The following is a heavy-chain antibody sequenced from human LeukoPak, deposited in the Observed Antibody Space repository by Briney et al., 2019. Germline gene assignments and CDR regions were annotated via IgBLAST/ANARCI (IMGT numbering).Heavy chain of an antibody. J-gene: IGHJ4*02. Sequence: ASVKVSFKASGYTFTGYYMHWVRQAPGQGLEWMGRINPNSGGTNYAQKFQGRVTMTRDTSISTAYMELSRLRSDDTAVYYCAGEPLYSSSCFDYWGQGTLVTVSS. CDR1: GYTFTGYY. CDR2: INPNSGGT. V-gene: IGHV1-2*06. D-gene: IGHD6-13*01. CDR3: AGEPLYSSSCFDY.